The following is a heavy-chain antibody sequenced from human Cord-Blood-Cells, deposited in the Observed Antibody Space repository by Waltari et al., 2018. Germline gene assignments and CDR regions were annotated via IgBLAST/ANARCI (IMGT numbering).Heavy chain of an antibody. CDR2: MNPNSGNT. D-gene: IGHD1-26*01. V-gene: IGHV1-8*01. Sequence: QVQLVQSGAEVKKPGASVKVSCKASGYTFTSYDINWVRQATGQGLEWMGWMNPNSGNTSYEQKFQGRVTMTRNTSISTAYMELRSLRSEDTAVYYCARGVGARGGDAFDIWGQGTMVTVSS. CDR3: ARGVGARGGDAFDI. CDR1: GYTFTSYD. J-gene: IGHJ3*02.